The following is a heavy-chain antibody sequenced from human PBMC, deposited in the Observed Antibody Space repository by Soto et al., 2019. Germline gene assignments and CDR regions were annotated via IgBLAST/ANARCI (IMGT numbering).Heavy chain of an antibody. CDR2: IYYSGST. CDR1: GGSINIYY. CDR3: ARALGYSYGYFDY. J-gene: IGHJ4*02. V-gene: IGHV4-59*12. D-gene: IGHD5-18*01. Sequence: SETLSLTCAASGGSINIYYWSWIRQPPGKGLEWIGSIYYSGSTNYNPSLKSRVTISVDTSKNRFSLKLNSVTAADTAVYYCARALGYSYGYFDYWGQGTLVTVSS.